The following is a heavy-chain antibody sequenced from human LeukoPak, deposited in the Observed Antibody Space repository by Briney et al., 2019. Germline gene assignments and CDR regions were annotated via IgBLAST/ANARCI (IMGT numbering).Heavy chain of an antibody. J-gene: IGHJ4*02. D-gene: IGHD6-19*01. CDR1: GGSISSSSYY. Sequence: PSETLSLTCPVSGGSISSSSYYWGWIRQPPGKGLEWIGSIYYSGSTYYNPSLKSRVTISVDTSKNQFSLKLSSVTAADTALYYCASRVAVAGTSYFDYWGQGTLVTVSS. CDR2: IYYSGST. CDR3: ASRVAVAGTSYFDY. V-gene: IGHV4-39*07.